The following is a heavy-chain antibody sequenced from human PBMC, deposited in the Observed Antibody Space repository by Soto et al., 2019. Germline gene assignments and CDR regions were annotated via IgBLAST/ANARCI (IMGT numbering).Heavy chain of an antibody. CDR3: AGTSRSNGYDCFDY. D-gene: IGHD3-22*01. J-gene: IGHJ4*02. V-gene: IGHV3-30-3*01. Sequence: PGGTLRLTCAASGLTFSSYAMHWVRQAPGKGLERVAVISYYGSNKYYADSVKGRFTISRDNSKNTLYLQMNSLRAEATAVYYCAGTSRSNGYDCFDYWGQGTLVTVSS. CDR1: GLTFSSYA. CDR2: ISYYGSNK.